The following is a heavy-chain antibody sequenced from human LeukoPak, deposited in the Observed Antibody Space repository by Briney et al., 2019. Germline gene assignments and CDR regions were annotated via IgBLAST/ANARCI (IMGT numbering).Heavy chain of an antibody. CDR3: AKDSFVATTSYLDS. D-gene: IGHD1-26*01. V-gene: IGHV3-43*01. CDR1: GFTFEDFS. J-gene: IGHJ4*02. Sequence: GGSLRLSCAASGFTFEDFSMHWVRQVPGKGLEWISLIDWDGGITYYADSVKGRFTVFRDNSKSSLYLHLNSLTPEDTAFYYCAKDSFVATTSYLDSWGQGTLVTVSS. CDR2: IDWDGGIT.